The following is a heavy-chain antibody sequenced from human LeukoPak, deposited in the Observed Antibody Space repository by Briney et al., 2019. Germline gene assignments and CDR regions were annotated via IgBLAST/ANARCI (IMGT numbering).Heavy chain of an antibody. CDR2: IIPIFGTA. D-gene: IGHD6-13*01. CDR3: ASTAAGIAYYYYYMDV. CDR1: GGTFSSYA. V-gene: IGHV1-69*05. Sequence: SVKVSCKASGGTFSSYAISWVRQAPGQGLEWMGGIIPIFGTANYAQKFQGRVTITTDESTSTAYMELSSLRSEDTAVYYCASTAAGIAYYYYYMDVWGKGTTVTVSS. J-gene: IGHJ6*03.